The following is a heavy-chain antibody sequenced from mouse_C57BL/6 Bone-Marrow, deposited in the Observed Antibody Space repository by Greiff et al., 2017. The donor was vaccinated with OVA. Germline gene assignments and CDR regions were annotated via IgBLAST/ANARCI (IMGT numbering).Heavy chain of an antibody. Sequence: EVQRVESGGGLVKPGGSLKLSCAASGFTFSDYGMHWVRQAPEKGLEWVAYISSGSSTIYYADTVKGRFTISRDNAKNTLFLQMTSLRSEDTAMYYCARASIYYDYDGFAYWGQGTLVTVSA. CDR3: ARASIYYDYDGFAY. J-gene: IGHJ3*01. CDR1: GFTFSDYG. CDR2: ISSGSSTI. V-gene: IGHV5-17*01. D-gene: IGHD2-4*01.